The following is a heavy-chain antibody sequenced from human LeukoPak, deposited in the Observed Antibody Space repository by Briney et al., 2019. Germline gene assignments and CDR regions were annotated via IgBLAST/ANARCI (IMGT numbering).Heavy chain of an antibody. CDR2: IKQDGSEK. Sequence: GGSLRLSCAASGFTFSSYWMSWVRQAPGKGLEWVANIKQDGSEKYYVDSVKGRFTISRDNAKNSLYLQMNSLRAEDTAVYYCARAFGDTYTENYYFDYWGQGTLVTVSS. J-gene: IGHJ4*02. D-gene: IGHD3-10*01. CDR3: ARAFGDTYTENYYFDY. V-gene: IGHV3-7*01. CDR1: GFTFSSYW.